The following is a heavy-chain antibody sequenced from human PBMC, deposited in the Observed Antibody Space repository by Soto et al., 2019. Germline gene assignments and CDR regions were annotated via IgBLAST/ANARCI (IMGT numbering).Heavy chain of an antibody. CDR1: GLTFSSYA. Sequence: GGSLRLSCAASGLTFSSYAMSWVRQAPGKGLEWVSAISGSGGSTYYADSVKGWFTISRDNSKNTLYLQMNSLRAEDTAVYYCAKDEGYTAMAPNGYWGQRTLVTVSS. CDR3: AKDEGYTAMAPNGY. J-gene: IGHJ4*02. CDR2: ISGSGGST. V-gene: IGHV3-23*01. D-gene: IGHD5-18*01.